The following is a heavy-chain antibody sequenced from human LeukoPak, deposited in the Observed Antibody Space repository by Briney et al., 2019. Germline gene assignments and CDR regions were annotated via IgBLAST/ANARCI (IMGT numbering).Heavy chain of an antibody. J-gene: IGHJ4*02. V-gene: IGHV3-30*04. CDR3: ARDGGYYGSGWYFDY. D-gene: IGHD3-10*01. CDR2: ISYDGSNE. CDR1: GFTFSSYV. Sequence: GRSLRLSCAASGFTFSSYVMHWVRQAPGKGLEWVAIISYDGSNEYYADSVKGRFTISRDNAKNSLYLQMNSLRAEDTAVYYCARDGGYYGSGWYFDYWGQGTLVTVSS.